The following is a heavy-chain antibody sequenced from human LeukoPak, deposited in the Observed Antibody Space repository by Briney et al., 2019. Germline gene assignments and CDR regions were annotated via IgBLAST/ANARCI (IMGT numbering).Heavy chain of an antibody. V-gene: IGHV3-21*01. CDR3: AKVSSSGVYFFDY. CDR2: ISTTSYI. CDR1: GFTFRRSS. D-gene: IGHD6-6*01. J-gene: IGHJ4*02. Sequence: GGSLRLSCAASGFTFRRSSMSWFRQAPGKGLEWVSSISTTSYIYYADSVKGRFTISRDNAQNSLYLQMNSLRAEDTAVYYCAKVSSSGVYFFDYWGQGALITVSS.